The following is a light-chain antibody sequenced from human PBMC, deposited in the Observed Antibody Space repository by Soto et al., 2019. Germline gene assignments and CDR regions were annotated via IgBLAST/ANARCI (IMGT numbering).Light chain of an antibody. CDR2: AAS. Sequence: EIQMTQSPSSLSASVGERVTITCRASQSISSYLNWYQQKPGKAPKLLIYAASSLQSGVPSRFSGSGSGTDFTLTISSLQPEDFAIYYCQQSYSTLYTFGQGTKVEIK. V-gene: IGKV1-39*01. J-gene: IGKJ2*01. CDR1: QSISSY. CDR3: QQSYSTLYT.